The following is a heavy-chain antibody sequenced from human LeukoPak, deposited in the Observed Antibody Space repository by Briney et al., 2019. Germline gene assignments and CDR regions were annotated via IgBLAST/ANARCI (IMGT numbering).Heavy chain of an antibody. Sequence: SETLSLTCSVSGGSISSLYWSWIRQPPGKGLEWIGYIYYTGSTKYNPSLKSRGTMFVDMSKNQFSLRLSSVTAADTAVYYCARHRAYSISSPFDYWGQGTLVTVSS. J-gene: IGHJ4*02. CDR2: IYYTGST. CDR3: ARHRAYSISSPFDY. V-gene: IGHV4-59*08. D-gene: IGHD6-6*01. CDR1: GGSISSLY.